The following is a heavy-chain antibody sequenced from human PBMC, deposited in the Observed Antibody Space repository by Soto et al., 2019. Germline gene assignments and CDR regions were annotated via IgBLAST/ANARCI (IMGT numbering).Heavy chain of an antibody. D-gene: IGHD1-26*01. CDR1: GFTFSHYG. V-gene: IGHV3-30*03. Sequence: QVQLVESGGGVVQPGRSLRLSCAASGFTFSHYGIHWVRQAPGKGLEWLAVISYDGSNKHYADSVKGRFTVSRDNSKNTLYLQMNSLGAEDTAVYFCARYSGKYQGPIDYWGEGTLATVSS. CDR2: ISYDGSNK. CDR3: ARYSGKYQGPIDY. J-gene: IGHJ4*02.